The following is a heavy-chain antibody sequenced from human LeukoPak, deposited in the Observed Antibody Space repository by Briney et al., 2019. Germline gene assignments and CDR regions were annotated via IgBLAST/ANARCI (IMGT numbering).Heavy chain of an antibody. Sequence: GGSLRLSCAASGFTFSSYAMSWVRQAPGKGLEWVSVIYSGGGTFYADSVKGRFTISRDDSKNTLFLQMNSLRAEDTAVYYCASGPYYDFSSGLDYWGQGTLVTVSS. V-gene: IGHV3-53*01. D-gene: IGHD3-3*01. J-gene: IGHJ4*02. CDR3: ASGPYYDFSSGLDY. CDR1: GFTFSSYA. CDR2: IYSGGGT.